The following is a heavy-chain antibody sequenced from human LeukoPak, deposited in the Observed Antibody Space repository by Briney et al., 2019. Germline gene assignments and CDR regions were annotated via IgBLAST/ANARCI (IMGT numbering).Heavy chain of an antibody. Sequence: GESLKISCKSSGYSFTSYWIGWVRQMPGKGREWMGIIYPGDSDTRYSPSFQGQVTISADKSISTAYLQWSSLKASDTAMYYCARLDYYDSSGYSYYFDYWGQGTLVTVSS. J-gene: IGHJ4*02. V-gene: IGHV5-51*01. CDR2: IYPGDSDT. CDR3: ARLDYYDSSGYSYYFDY. CDR1: GYSFTSYW. D-gene: IGHD3-22*01.